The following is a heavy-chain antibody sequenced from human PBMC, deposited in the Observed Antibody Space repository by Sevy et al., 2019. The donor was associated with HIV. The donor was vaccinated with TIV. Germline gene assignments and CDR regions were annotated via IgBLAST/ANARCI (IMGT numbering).Heavy chain of an antibody. CDR1: GYTFTSYG. Sequence: ASVKVSCKTSGYTFTSYGISWVRQAPGQGLEWMGWISTYNGDTNSAQKVQGRVTMTTDTSTTTAYMELRSLRSDDTAVYYWARAPSGSQGPGQYFHHWGQGTLVTVSS. CDR3: ARAPSGSQGPGQYFHH. J-gene: IGHJ1*01. V-gene: IGHV1-18*01. CDR2: ISTYNGDT. D-gene: IGHD1-26*01.